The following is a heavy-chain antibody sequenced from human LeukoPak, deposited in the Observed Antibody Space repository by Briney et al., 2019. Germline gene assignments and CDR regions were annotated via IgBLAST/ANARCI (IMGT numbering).Heavy chain of an antibody. J-gene: IGHJ4*02. CDR3: IRDLFDDYSLDY. D-gene: IGHD3-16*01. V-gene: IGHV3-21*01. Sequence: GGSLRLSCEASGFPFNSYTMNWVRQAPGKGLEWVSSISSTSTYIYYADSVKGRFTISRDNARNSLYLQMNSLRAEDTAVYYCIRDLFDDYSLDYWGQGALVTVSS. CDR2: ISSTSTYI. CDR1: GFPFNSYT.